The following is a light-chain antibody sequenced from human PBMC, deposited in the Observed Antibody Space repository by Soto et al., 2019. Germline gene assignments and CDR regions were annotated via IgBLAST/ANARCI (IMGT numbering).Light chain of an antibody. CDR2: GAS. J-gene: IGKJ1*01. V-gene: IGKV3-15*01. Sequence: EIVMTQSPATLSVSPGERATLSCRASQSVSGNLAWYQQKPGQAPSPLIYGASTRATGIPARFSGSGSGTEFTLTISSLQSEDFAVYYCQQYNNWPPAFGQGTKVEIK. CDR1: QSVSGN. CDR3: QQYNNWPPA.